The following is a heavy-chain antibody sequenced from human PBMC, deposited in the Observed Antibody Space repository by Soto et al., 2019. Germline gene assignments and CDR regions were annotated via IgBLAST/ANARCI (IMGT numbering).Heavy chain of an antibody. D-gene: IGHD3-3*01. J-gene: IGHJ1*01. CDR2: IHSRGTP. CDR3: ARRRAHDFSDRSGDGT. V-gene: IGHV4-39*01. Sequence: SETLSFTCTVSGGSISIGTDYWGWIRQAPGQGLEWLGNIHSRGTPSYSPSLKSRVTISVDTSKNQFSLKLSSVTAADTAVYYCARRRAHDFSDRSGDGTWGQGTQGTVSS. CDR1: GGSISIGTDY.